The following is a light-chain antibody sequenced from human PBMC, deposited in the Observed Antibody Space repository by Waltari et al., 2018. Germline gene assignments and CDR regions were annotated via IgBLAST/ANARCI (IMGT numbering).Light chain of an antibody. Sequence: DIQMTQSPSTLSASDSDRVTITCRASQSISDWLAWYQQKPGKAPKLLIYKASDLESGVPSRFSGSGSGTEFTLTISSLQPDDFATYYCQHYDGFPWTFGQGTEVESK. V-gene: IGKV1-5*03. CDR3: QHYDGFPWT. J-gene: IGKJ1*01. CDR1: QSISDW. CDR2: KAS.